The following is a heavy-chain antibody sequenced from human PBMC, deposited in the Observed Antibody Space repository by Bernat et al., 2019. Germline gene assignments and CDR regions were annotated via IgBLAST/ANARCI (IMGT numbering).Heavy chain of an antibody. CDR3: ASDSKGPYCGGDCYYAFDI. CDR1: GFTFSSYG. Sequence: QVQLVESGGGVVQPGRSLRLPCAASGFTFSSYGMHWVRQAPGKGLEWVAVIWYDGSNKYYADSVKGRFTIPRDNSKNTMYLQMNSLRAEDTAVYYCASDSKGPYCGGDCYYAFDIWGQGTMVTVSS. J-gene: IGHJ3*02. V-gene: IGHV3-33*01. CDR2: IWYDGSNK. D-gene: IGHD2-21*02.